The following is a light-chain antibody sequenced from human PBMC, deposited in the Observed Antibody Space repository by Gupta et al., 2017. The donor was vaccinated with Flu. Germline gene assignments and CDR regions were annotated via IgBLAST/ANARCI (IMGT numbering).Light chain of an antibody. Sequence: DIQMTQSPSTLPASVGDRVTITCRASQSVSTWFAWYQQKPGKAPKLLIYKASSLESGVPSRFSGSGAWTEFTLTISSLQPDDFATYYCQQYNNYSPGTFGQGTKVEIK. CDR1: QSVSTW. CDR2: KAS. J-gene: IGKJ1*01. CDR3: QQYNNYSPGT. V-gene: IGKV1-5*03.